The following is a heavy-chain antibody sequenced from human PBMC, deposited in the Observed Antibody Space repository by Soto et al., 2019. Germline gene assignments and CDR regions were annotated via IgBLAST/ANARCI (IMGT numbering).Heavy chain of an antibody. CDR2: IYYSGST. V-gene: IGHV4-59*01. J-gene: IGHJ4*02. Sequence: SETLSLTCTVSGGSISSYFWNWIRQSPGKGLEWIGYIYYSGSTYYNPSLKSRVTISVDTSKRQFSLKLSSVTAADTAVYYCEAWGSSGHFDHWAQETLVTVSA. CDR1: GGSISSYF. D-gene: IGHD3-16*01. CDR3: EAWGSSGHFDH.